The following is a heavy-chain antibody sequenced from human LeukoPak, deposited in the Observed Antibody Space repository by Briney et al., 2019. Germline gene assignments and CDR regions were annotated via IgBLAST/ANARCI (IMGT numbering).Heavy chain of an antibody. CDR3: ARWRDGYNFGGSYYFDY. Sequence: SVKASCKASGGTFSSYAISWVRQAPGQGLEWMGGIIPIFGTANYAQKFQGRVTITADESTSTAYMELSSLRSEDTAVYYCARWRDGYNFGGSYYFDYWGQGTLVTVSS. D-gene: IGHD5-24*01. CDR2: IIPIFGTA. CDR1: GGTFSSYA. V-gene: IGHV1-69*13. J-gene: IGHJ4*02.